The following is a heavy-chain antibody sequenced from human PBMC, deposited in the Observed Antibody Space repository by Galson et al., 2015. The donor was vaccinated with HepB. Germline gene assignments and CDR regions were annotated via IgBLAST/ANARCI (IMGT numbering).Heavy chain of an antibody. J-gene: IGHJ5*02. V-gene: IGHV4-61*09. D-gene: IGHD6-19*01. Sequence: TLSLTCTVSGASISSESYYWSWIRQPAGKGLEWIGHIYTSGSTNYNPSLKSRVTMSVDTSKNQLSLKLSSVTAADTAMYYCARTLVAGTVNWFDPWGQGTLVSVSS. CDR3: ARTLVAGTVNWFDP. CDR2: IYTSGST. CDR1: GASISSESYY.